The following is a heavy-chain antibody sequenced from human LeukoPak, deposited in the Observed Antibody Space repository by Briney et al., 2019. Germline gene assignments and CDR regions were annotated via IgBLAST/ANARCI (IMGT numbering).Heavy chain of an antibody. CDR2: ISPNGRST. CDR3: AKEGISWSSFDC. CDR1: GFTFSSYW. J-gene: IGHJ4*02. V-gene: IGHV3-74*01. Sequence: GGSLRLSCAASGFTFSSYWMHWVRKPPGKGLVWVSSISPNGRSTTSADAAKGRLTISRDNAKNTLYLQVNSLGAEDTAVYYCAKEGISWSSFDCWGKRTLVTVSS.